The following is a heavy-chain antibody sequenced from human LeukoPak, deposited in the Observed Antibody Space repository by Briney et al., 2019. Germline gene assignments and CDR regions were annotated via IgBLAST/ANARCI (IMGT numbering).Heavy chain of an antibody. Sequence: SETLSLTCTVSGGSISSYYWSWIRQPPGKGLEWIGYIYYSGSTNYNPSLKSRVTISVDTSKNQFSLKLSSVTAADTAVYYFARRHPASGSYYVYYYYMDVWGKGTTVTVSS. CDR3: ARRHPASGSYYVYYYYMDV. CDR2: IYYSGST. V-gene: IGHV4-59*01. CDR1: GGSISSYY. J-gene: IGHJ6*03. D-gene: IGHD1-26*01.